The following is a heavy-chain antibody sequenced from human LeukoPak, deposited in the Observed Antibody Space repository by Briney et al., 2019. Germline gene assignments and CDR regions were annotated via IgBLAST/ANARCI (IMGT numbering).Heavy chain of an antibody. D-gene: IGHD4/OR15-4a*01. CDR1: GGSISSYY. V-gene: IGHV4-4*07. J-gene: IGHJ6*03. CDR3: ARGDYGSIPDYYYYYMDV. CDR2: IYTSGST. Sequence: SETLSLTCTVSGGSISSYYWSWIRQPAGKGLEWIGRIYTSGSTNYNPSLKSRVTISVDTSKNQFSLKLSSVTAADTAVYYCARGDYGSIPDYYYYYMDVWGKGTTVTISS.